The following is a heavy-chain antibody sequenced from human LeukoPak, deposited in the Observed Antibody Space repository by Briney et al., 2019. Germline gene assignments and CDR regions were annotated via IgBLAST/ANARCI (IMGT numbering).Heavy chain of an antibody. Sequence: SETLSLTCAVSGGSISSSSYYWGWIRQPPGKGLEWIGCIYYSGSTYYNPSLKSRVTISVDTSKNPFSLKLSSVTAADTAVYYCARHGLWFGEWSWWFQHWGQGTLVTVSS. J-gene: IGHJ1*01. CDR2: IYYSGST. V-gene: IGHV4-39*01. CDR1: GGSISSSSYY. D-gene: IGHD3-10*01. CDR3: ARHGLWFGEWSWWFQH.